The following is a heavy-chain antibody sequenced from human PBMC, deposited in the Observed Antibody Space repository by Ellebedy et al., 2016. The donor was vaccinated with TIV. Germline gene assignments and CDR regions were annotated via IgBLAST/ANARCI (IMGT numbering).Heavy chain of an antibody. D-gene: IGHD1-7*01. J-gene: IGHJ4*02. V-gene: IGHV3-7*01. Sequence: GESLKISXAASGFTFSDFWMSWVRQAPGKGLEWVANIKQDGSRKYYVDSVKGRFTISRDNAKNSLYLQMNSLRAEDTAVYYCVAGTTYWGQGTLATVSS. CDR1: GFTFSDFW. CDR2: IKQDGSRK. CDR3: VAGTTY.